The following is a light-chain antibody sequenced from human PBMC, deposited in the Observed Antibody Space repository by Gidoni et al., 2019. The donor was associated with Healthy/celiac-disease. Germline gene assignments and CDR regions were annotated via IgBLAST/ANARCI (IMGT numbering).Light chain of an antibody. J-gene: IGKJ2*01. CDR1: QSVSSY. V-gene: IGKV3-11*01. CDR2: EAS. CDR3: QQRSNWPPST. Sequence: EIVLPQSPATLSLSPGERATLSCRASQSVSSYLAWYQQKPGQAPRLLIYEASNSATGIPARFSGSGSGTDFTLTISSLEPDDFAVYYCQQRSNWPPSTFGQXTKLEIK.